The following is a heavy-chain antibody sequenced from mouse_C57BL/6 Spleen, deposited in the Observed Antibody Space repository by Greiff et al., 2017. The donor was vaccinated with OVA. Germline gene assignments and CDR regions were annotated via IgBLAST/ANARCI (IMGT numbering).Heavy chain of an antibody. D-gene: IGHD1-1*01. Sequence: VQLQQSGPELVKPGASVKISCKASGYAFSSSWMNWVKQRPGKGLERIGRIYPGDGDTNYNGKFKGKATLTADKSSSTAYMQLSSLTSEDSAVYFCAATTVVATDYFDYWGQGTTLTVSS. CDR3: AATTVVATDYFDY. CDR1: GYAFSSSW. V-gene: IGHV1-82*01. J-gene: IGHJ2*01. CDR2: IYPGDGDT.